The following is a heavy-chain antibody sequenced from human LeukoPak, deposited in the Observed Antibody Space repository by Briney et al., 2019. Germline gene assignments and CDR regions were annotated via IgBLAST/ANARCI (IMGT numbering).Heavy chain of an antibody. J-gene: IGHJ6*03. CDR1: GFTFSSYW. CDR2: INSDGSST. Sequence: PGGSLRLSCAASGFTFSSYWMHWVRQAPGKGLVWVSRINSDGSSTSYADSVKGRFTISRDNAKNTLYLQMNSLRAEDTAVYYCARQARGGSYPNYYYYYMDVWGKGTTVTISS. V-gene: IGHV3-74*01. CDR3: ARQARGGSYPNYYYYYMDV. D-gene: IGHD1-26*01.